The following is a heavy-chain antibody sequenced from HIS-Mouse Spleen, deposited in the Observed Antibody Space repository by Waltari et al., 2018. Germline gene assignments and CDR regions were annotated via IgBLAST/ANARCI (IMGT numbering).Heavy chain of an antibody. V-gene: IGHV4-39*01. J-gene: IGHJ4*02. D-gene: IGHD6-19*01. CDR2: IYYSGST. CDR1: GGSFSSSSYY. CDR3: ARRRGWFDY. Sequence: QLQLQESGPGLVKPSETLSLTCTVPGGSFSSSSYYWGWIRQPPGKGLEWIGSIYYSGSTYYNPSLKSRVTISVDTSKNQFSLKLSSVTAADTAVYYCARRRGWFDYWGQGTLVTVSS.